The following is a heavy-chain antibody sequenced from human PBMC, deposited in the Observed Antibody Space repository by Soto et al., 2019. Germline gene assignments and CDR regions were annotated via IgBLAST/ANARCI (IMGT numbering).Heavy chain of an antibody. CDR1: GGSFSGYY. J-gene: IGHJ5*02. CDR2: INHSGST. Sequence: PSETLSLTCAVYGGSFSGYYWSWIRQPPGKGLEWIGEINHSGSTNYNPSLKSRVTISVDTSKNQFSLKLSSVTAADTAVYYCARDAHYGSGSTYNWFDPRGQGTLVTVSS. D-gene: IGHD3-10*01. V-gene: IGHV4-34*01. CDR3: ARDAHYGSGSTYNWFDP.